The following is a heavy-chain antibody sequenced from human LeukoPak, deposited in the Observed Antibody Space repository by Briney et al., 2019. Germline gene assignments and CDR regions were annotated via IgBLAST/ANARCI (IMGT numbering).Heavy chain of an antibody. CDR2: IWYDGSNK. V-gene: IGHV3-33*08. Sequence: PGGSLRLSCAASGFTFSSYAMHWVRQAPGKGLEWVAVIWYDGSNKYYVDSVKGRFTISRDNSKNTLYLQMNSLRAEDTAVYYCAREASPKALGYWGQGTLVTVSS. J-gene: IGHJ4*02. CDR3: AREASPKALGY. CDR1: GFTFSSYA.